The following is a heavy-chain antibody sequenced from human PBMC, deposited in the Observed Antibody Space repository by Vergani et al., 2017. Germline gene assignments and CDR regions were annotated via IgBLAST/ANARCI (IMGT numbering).Heavy chain of an antibody. CDR1: GGSFSGYY. V-gene: IGHV4-34*01. CDR2: INHSGST. D-gene: IGHD3-22*01. J-gene: IGHJ4*02. CDR3: ARGDDSSGYYNLFDY. Sequence: QVQLQQWGAGLLKPSETLSLTCAVYGGSFSGYYWSWIRQPPGKGLEWIGEINHSGSTNYNPSLKSRVTRSVDTSKNQFSLKLSSVTAADTAVYYCARGDDSSGYYNLFDYWGQGTLVTVSS.